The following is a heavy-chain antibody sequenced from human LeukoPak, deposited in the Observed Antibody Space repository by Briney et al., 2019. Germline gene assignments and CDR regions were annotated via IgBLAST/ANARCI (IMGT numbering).Heavy chain of an antibody. V-gene: IGHV3-53*01. CDR3: ARDSAFSSYSF. J-gene: IGHJ1*01. Sequence: GALRLSCTASGFTVSSSYMSWVRQAPGKGLEWVSIIYSDRSTYYPEPVKGRFTISRDDSKNTLFLQVDGLRVEDTAIYYCARDSAFSSYSFWGQGALVTVSS. CDR1: GFTVSSSY. D-gene: IGHD2-15*01. CDR2: IYSDRST.